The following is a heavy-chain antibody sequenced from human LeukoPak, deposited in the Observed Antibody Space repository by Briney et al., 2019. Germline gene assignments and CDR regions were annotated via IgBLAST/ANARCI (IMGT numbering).Heavy chain of an antibody. CDR2: ISGSGGST. Sequence: GGSLGPSGAPPGFTLTTIAMGWVRQAPGKGLEWVSAISGSGGSTYYADSVKGRFTISRDNSKNTLYLQMNSLRAEDAAVYYCAKDSSSVDYWGQGTLVTVSS. V-gene: IGHV3-23*01. J-gene: IGHJ4*02. CDR3: AKDSSSVDY. D-gene: IGHD6-13*01. CDR1: GFTLTTIA.